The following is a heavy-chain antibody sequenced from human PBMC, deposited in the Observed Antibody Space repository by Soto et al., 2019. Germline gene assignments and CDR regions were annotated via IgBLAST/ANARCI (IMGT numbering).Heavy chain of an antibody. Sequence: QVQLVQSGAEVKKPGASVKVSCKASGYTSTRYYMHWVRQAPGQGLEWMGIINPSGGSTSYAQKFQGRVTMTRDTSTSTVYMELSSLRSEDTAVYYCARESMSAREVDPYWGQGTLVTVSS. CDR1: GYTSTRYY. D-gene: IGHD1-26*01. J-gene: IGHJ4*02. CDR2: INPSGGST. CDR3: ARESMSAREVDPY. V-gene: IGHV1-46*01.